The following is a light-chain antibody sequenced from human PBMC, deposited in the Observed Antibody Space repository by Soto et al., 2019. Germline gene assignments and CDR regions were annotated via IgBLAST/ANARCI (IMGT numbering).Light chain of an antibody. CDR3: QQYGSSPIT. CDR1: QSVSSNY. CDR2: GAS. J-gene: IGKJ4*01. V-gene: IGKV3-20*01. Sequence: EIVLTQSPGTLSLSPGERATLSCRASQSVSSNYLAWYQQKPGQAPRLLIYGASSRATGIPDRFSGSGSGTDFPLTISRLVHEDFAVYYCQQYGSSPITFGGGTKVEIK.